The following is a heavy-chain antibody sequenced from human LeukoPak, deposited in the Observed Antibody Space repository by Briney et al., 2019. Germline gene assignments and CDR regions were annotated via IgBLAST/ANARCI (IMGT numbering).Heavy chain of an antibody. CDR2: ISAGGGST. D-gene: IGHD6-19*01. CDR3: VRETSSGWYHFDY. V-gene: IGHV3-23*01. J-gene: IGHJ4*02. Sequence: GGSLRLSCAASGFTFSSYVMNWVRQAPGKRLEWVSGISAGGGSTPYADTVKGRFAISRDNSKNTLYLQMNSLRAEDTAVYYCVRETSSGWYHFDYWGQGTLVTVSS. CDR1: GFTFSSYV.